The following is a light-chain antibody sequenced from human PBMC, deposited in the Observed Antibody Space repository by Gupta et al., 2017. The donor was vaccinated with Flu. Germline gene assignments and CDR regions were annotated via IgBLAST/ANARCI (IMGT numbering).Light chain of an antibody. CDR2: GNS. J-gene: IGLJ3*02. CDR3: QSYDSSLSGWV. CDR1: SPNIGAGYD. V-gene: IGLV1-40*01. Sequence: QSVLTQPPSVSGAPGQRVTISCTGSSPNIGAGYDVHWYQQLPGTAPNLLIYGNSNRPSGVPDRFSGSKSGTSAALANTGLQAEDEADYYCQSYDSSLSGWVFGGGTKLTVL.